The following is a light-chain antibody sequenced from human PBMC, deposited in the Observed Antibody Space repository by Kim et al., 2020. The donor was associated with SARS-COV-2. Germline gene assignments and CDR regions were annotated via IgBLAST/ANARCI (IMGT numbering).Light chain of an antibody. V-gene: IGKV1-27*01. CDR3: QKYNTALET. J-gene: IGKJ4*01. CDR1: QGIRNY. CDR2: DAS. Sequence: DIQMTQSPSSLSASVGDIVTITCRASQGIRNYLAWYQQKPGKVPKVLIYDASTLHSGVPSRFSGIGSGTDFTLTISSLHPEDVATYYCQKYNTALETCGGGTKVDSK.